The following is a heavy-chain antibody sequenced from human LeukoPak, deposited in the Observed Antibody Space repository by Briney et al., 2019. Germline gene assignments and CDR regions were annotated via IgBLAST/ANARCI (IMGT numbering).Heavy chain of an antibody. V-gene: IGHV4-59*01. J-gene: IGHJ4*02. CDR1: GGSISRFY. D-gene: IGHD6-19*01. CDR3: ARDSGSCWYVLDS. Sequence: SETLSLTCTVSGGSISRFYWSWLRQPPGKGLEWIAYIHYTGSTNYNPSLKSRVTISLDTSKSQFSLNLTSVTAADTAVYYCARDSGSCWYVLDSWGQGTLVSVSS. CDR2: IHYTGST.